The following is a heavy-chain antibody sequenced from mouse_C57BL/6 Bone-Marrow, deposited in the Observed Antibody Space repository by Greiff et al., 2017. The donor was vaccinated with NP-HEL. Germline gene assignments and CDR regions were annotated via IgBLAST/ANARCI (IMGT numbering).Heavy chain of an antibody. CDR1: GYTFTSYG. CDR2: IYPRSGNT. J-gene: IGHJ1*03. D-gene: IGHD1-1*01. Sequence: VQRVESGAELARPGASVKLSCKASGYTFTSYGISWVKQRTGQGLEWIGEIYPRSGNTYYNEKFKGKATLTADKSSSTAYMELRSLTSEDSAVYFCARWAITTVAGYWYFGVWGTGTTVTVSS. CDR3: ARWAITTVAGYWYFGV. V-gene: IGHV1-81*01.